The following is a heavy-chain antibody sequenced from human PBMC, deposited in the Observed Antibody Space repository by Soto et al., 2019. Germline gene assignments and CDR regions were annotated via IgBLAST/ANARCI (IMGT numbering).Heavy chain of an antibody. CDR1: GDSVSSNSAA. Sequence: SQTLSLTCAISGDSVSSNSAAWNWIRQSPSRGLEWLGRTYYRSKWYNDYAVSVKSRITINPDTSKNQFSLQLNSVTPEDTAVYYFAKDRLWYSGSWYDLLYYFDYWGQETLFTFSS. J-gene: IGHJ4*02. D-gene: IGHD6-13*01. V-gene: IGHV6-1*01. CDR3: AKDRLWYSGSWYDLLYYFDY. CDR2: TYYRSKWYN.